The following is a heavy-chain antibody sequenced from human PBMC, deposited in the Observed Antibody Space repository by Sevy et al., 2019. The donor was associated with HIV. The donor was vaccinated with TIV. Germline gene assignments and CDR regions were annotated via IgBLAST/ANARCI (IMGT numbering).Heavy chain of an antibody. V-gene: IGHV1-2*02. CDR3: ARLTTVPTSDDYGMDV. Sequence: ASVQVSCKAARYTFTDYYVHWVRQGPGQGLEWMGWINPNNGGTKYEQKFQARDTMTSDTSVNTAYMELGGLTSEDTAVYYCARLTTVPTSDDYGMDVWGQGTTVTVSS. D-gene: IGHD4-17*01. J-gene: IGHJ6*02. CDR1: RYTFTDYY. CDR2: INPNNGGT.